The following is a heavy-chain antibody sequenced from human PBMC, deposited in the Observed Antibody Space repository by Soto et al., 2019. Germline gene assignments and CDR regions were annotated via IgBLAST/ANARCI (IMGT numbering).Heavy chain of an antibody. Sequence: EVQLLESGGGLVQPGGSLRLSCAASGFTFSSYAMNWVRQAPGKGLEWVSVISGSDGSTYYADSVKGRFTISRDNSKNTLNLQINSLRAEGTAVYYCARRSSSWYFDYWGQGTLVTVSS. V-gene: IGHV3-23*01. CDR3: ARRSSSWYFDY. CDR2: ISGSDGST. CDR1: GFTFSSYA. D-gene: IGHD6-13*01. J-gene: IGHJ4*02.